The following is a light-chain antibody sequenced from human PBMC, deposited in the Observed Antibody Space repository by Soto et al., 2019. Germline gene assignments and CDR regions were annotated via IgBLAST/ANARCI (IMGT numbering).Light chain of an antibody. CDR2: KAS. CDR1: QSVGTW. Sequence: DIQMTQSPSTLSAFVGDRVTITCRASQSVGTWLAWYQQKPGKAPQFLIYKASILESGVPSRFSGSGSGTEFTLNITSLQPDDFATYYCQQYDTYSTTFGQGTKVEI. J-gene: IGKJ1*01. V-gene: IGKV1-5*03. CDR3: QQYDTYSTT.